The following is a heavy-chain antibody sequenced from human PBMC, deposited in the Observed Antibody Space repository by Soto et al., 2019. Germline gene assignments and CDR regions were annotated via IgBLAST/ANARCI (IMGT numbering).Heavy chain of an antibody. D-gene: IGHD3-10*01. V-gene: IGHV3-53*01. CDR2: IYSGGYT. Sequence: EVQLVESGGGLIQPGGSLRLSCAVSGFTVSNNYMSWVRQAPGKGLEGVSVIYSGGYTAYGDSVKGRFTISRDNSKNPINIKIKSRGAADTGVYYGATQPGGGGYWGQGTLVTVSS. CDR1: GFTVSNNY. CDR3: ATQPGGGGY. J-gene: IGHJ4*02.